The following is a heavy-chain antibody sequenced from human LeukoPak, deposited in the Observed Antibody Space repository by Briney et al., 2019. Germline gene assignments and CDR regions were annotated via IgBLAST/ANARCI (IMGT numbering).Heavy chain of an antibody. CDR2: IIPIFGTA. D-gene: IGHD5-18*01. V-gene: IGHV1-69*13. J-gene: IGHJ4*02. Sequence: GASVKVSCKASGYIFTSNYIHWVRQAPGQGLEWMGGIIPIFGTANYAQKFQGRVTITADESTSTAYMELSSLRSEDTAVYYCARSGYSYGTNDYWGQGTLVTVSS. CDR1: GYIFTSNY. CDR3: ARSGYSYGTNDY.